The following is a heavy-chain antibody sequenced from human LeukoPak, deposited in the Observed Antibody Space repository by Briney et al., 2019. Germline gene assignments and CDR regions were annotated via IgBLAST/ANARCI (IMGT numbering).Heavy chain of an antibody. D-gene: IGHD2-21*01. CDR3: ARDIAILHYYYYYYMDV. CDR2: ISSSSSTI. J-gene: IGHJ6*03. Sequence: AGGSLRLSCAASGFTFSSYSMNWVRQAPGKGLEWVSYISSSSSTIYYADSVKGRFTISRDNAKNSLYLQMNSLRDEDTAVYYCARDIAILHYYYYYYMDVWGKGTTVTVSS. CDR1: GFTFSSYS. V-gene: IGHV3-48*02.